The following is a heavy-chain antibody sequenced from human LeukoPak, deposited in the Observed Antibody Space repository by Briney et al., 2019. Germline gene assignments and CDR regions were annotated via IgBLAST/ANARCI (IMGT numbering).Heavy chain of an antibody. J-gene: IGHJ4*02. D-gene: IGHD2-15*01. CDR1: GFSLSTSGVG. V-gene: IGHV2-5*02. Sequence: ESGPTLVKPTQTLTLTCTFSGFSLSTSGVGVGWIRQPPGKALEWLALIYWDDDKRYSPSLKSRLTITKDTSKNQVVLTMTNMDPVDTATYYCAHIEGYCSGGSCYFTRAFDYWGQGTLVTVSS. CDR2: IYWDDDK. CDR3: AHIEGYCSGGSCYFTRAFDY.